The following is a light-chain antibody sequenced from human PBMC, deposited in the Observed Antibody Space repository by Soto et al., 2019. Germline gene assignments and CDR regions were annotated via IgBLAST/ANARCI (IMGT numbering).Light chain of an antibody. V-gene: IGKV3-11*01. J-gene: IGKJ2*01. CDR1: QSVSSY. CDR3: QQRRNWPPYT. CDR2: DAS. Sequence: EIVLTQSPATLSLSPGERATLSCRASQSVSSYLAWYQQKPGQAPRLLSYDASNRATGIPARFSGSGSGTDFPIAISSLEPEDFGVYNCQQRRNWPPYTFGQGTKLEIK.